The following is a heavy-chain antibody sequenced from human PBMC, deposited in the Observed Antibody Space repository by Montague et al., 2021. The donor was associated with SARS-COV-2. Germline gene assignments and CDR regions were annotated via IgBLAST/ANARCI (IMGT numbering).Heavy chain of an antibody. D-gene: IGHD6-6*01. J-gene: IGHJ4*02. CDR1: GGSFSGYY. CDR3: ARGREYSSSAGFDY. CDR2: IYYSGST. V-gene: IGHV4-59*01. Sequence: SETLSLTCAVYGGSFSGYYWSWIRQPPGKGLEWVGYIYYSGSTNYNPSLKSRVTISVDTSKNQFSLKLSSVTAADTAVYYCARGREYSSSAGFDYWGQGTLVTVSS.